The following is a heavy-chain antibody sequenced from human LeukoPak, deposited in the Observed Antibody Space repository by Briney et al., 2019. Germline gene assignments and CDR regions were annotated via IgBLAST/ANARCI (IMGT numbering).Heavy chain of an antibody. J-gene: IGHJ4*02. CDR3: STEWNYGSGSIFDY. CDR2: IKRKSDGETT. CDR1: GFTFSNAW. D-gene: IGHD3-10*01. Sequence: GGSLRLSCATSGFTFSNAWMSWVRQAPGKGLEWVGRIKRKSDGETTDYAASVKGRFTISRDASKNTLSLQMNSLKTEDTAVYYCSTEWNYGSGSIFDYWGQGTLVTVAS. V-gene: IGHV3-15*01.